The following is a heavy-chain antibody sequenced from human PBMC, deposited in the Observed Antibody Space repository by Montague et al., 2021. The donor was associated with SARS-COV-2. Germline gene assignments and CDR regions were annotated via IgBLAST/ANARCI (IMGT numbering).Heavy chain of an antibody. D-gene: IGHD2-21*02. V-gene: IGHV4-39*01. CDR2: NYYSGNT. J-gene: IGHJ6*02. Sequence: SETLSLTCTVSGASITSSAYYWSWIRPSPGKGLEWIGTNYYSGNTYSNPSLKSRLTISMDTSKSQVSLKINSLTAAAADVYFCASLGSPAYCGGDGYFRDYGTDVWGQGTRVTVSS. CDR3: ASLGSPAYCGGDGYFRDYGTDV. CDR1: GASITSSAYY.